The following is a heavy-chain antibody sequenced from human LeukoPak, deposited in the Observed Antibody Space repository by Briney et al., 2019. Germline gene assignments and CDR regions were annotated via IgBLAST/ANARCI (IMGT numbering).Heavy chain of an antibody. CDR1: GGSFSGYY. CDR2: INHSGST. J-gene: IGHJ4*02. CDR3: ARHEGPYSYGDY. Sequence: SETLSLTCAVYGGSFSGYYWSWIRQPPGKGLEWIGEINHSGSTNYNPSLKSRVTISVDTSKNQCSLKLSSVTAADTAVYYCARHEGPYSYGDYWGQGTLVTVSS. V-gene: IGHV4-34*01. D-gene: IGHD5-18*01.